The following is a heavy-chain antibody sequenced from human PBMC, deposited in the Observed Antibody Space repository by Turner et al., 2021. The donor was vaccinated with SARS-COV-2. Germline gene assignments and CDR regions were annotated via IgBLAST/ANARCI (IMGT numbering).Heavy chain of an antibody. CDR1: GFTFSSYA. CDR2: ISYDGSNK. V-gene: IGHV3-30*04. CDR3: ARDRSGWYLDY. J-gene: IGHJ4*02. D-gene: IGHD6-19*01. Sequence: QVQLVESGGGVVQPGRSLRLSCAASGFTFSSYAMHWVRQAPGKGREWVAVISYDGSNKFYADSVKGRFTISRDNSKNTLYLQMNSLRVEDTAVYYCARDRSGWYLDYWGQGTLVTVSS.